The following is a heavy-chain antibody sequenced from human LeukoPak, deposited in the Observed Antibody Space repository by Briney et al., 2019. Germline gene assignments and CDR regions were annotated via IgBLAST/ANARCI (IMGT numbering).Heavy chain of an antibody. D-gene: IGHD6-19*01. V-gene: IGHV3-30*04. J-gene: IGHJ4*02. CDR3: ARGSTRGWSYFDY. CDR1: GFTFSSYA. Sequence: GRSLRLSCAASGFTFSSYAMHWVRQAPGKGLEGVTVITYDGSNKYYADSVKGRFTISRDNSKNTLYLQMNSLSAEDTAVYYCARGSTRGWSYFDYWGQGTLVTVSS. CDR2: ITYDGSNK.